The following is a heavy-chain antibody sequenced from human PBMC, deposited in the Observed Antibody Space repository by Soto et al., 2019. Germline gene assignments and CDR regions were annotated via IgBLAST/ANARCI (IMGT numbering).Heavy chain of an antibody. V-gene: IGHV4-4*02. CDR2: VFHKGIT. Sequence: SETLSLTCTVSGDSIKSNVWWSWVRQSPGKGLEWIGEVFHKGITYYNPSLQSRVTMSVDKPKNQFSLFLTSVTAADTAMYYCARDAAVPGESDRFDYWGQGILVTVSS. J-gene: IGHJ4*02. CDR3: ARDAAVPGESDRFDY. CDR1: GDSIKSNVW. D-gene: IGHD6-19*01.